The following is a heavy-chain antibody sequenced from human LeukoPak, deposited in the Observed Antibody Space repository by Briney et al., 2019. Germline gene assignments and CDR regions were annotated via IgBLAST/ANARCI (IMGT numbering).Heavy chain of an antibody. V-gene: IGHV4-59*12. CDR2: MYYSGST. CDR3: AREDYCSGSYCFDL. CDR1: SGSINSYY. D-gene: IGHD3-10*01. J-gene: IGHJ5*02. Sequence: SETLSLTCTVSSGSINSYYWSWIRQPPGKGLEWIGSMYYSGSTTYNPSLESRVSMSVDTSKTQFSLKLSSVTAADTAVYYCAREDYCSGSYCFDLWGQGTLVTVSS.